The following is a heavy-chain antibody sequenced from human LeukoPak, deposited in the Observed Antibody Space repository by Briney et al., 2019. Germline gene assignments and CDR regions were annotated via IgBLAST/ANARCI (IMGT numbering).Heavy chain of an antibody. J-gene: IGHJ3*02. CDR2: IYYSGST. D-gene: IGHD3-22*01. CDR1: GGSVSSATYY. CDR3: ARDRGNYYDSSGAFDI. Sequence: SETLSLTCTVSGGSVSSATYYWSWIRQPPGKGLEWIGYIYYSGSTKYNPSLKSRATISMDTSKNQFSLKLSSVTAADTAVYYCARDRGNYYDSSGAFDIWGQGTMVTVSS. V-gene: IGHV4-61*01.